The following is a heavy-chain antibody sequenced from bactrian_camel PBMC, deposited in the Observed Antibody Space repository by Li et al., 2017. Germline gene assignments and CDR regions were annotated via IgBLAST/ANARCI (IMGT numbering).Heavy chain of an antibody. Sequence: HVQLVESGGGLAQPGGSLRLSCAASGFTFSSYWMHWVRQGQGKGLEWVSSSSSGALSLVYADSVKGRFTISEDNARNTLYLQMNTLKSEDTAMYYCAAVRSGGYCDPKLILVADDRGQGTQVTVS. CDR2: SSSGALSL. V-gene: IGHV3S1*01. D-gene: IGHD2*01. J-gene: IGHJ4*01. CDR3: AAVRSGGYCDPKLILVADD. CDR1: GFTFSSYW.